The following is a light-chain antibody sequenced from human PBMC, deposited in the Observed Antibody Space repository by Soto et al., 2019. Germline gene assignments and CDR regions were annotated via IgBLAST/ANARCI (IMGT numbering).Light chain of an antibody. CDR3: QQSYSTPWT. CDR1: QSISGY. J-gene: IGKJ1*01. CDR2: AAS. V-gene: IGKV1-39*01. Sequence: DIQMTQSPSSLSASVGDRVTITCRASQSISGYLNWYQQKPGKAPKVLIYAASSLHSGVPTRFSGSGSGTDFTLTISSLQPEDFATYYCQQSYSTPWTFGQGTKVEIK.